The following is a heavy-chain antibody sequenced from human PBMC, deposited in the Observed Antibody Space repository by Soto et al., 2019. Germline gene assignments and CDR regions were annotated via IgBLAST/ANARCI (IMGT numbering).Heavy chain of an antibody. J-gene: IGHJ6*04. Sequence: ASVKVSCKASGYTFVNYGISWVRQAPGQGLEWMGWISPSNGNTNYAQKLQGRVTMTTDTSTSTAYMELRSLRSDDTAVYYCARGDTMVRGVTYYYGMDVWGEGTTVTVSS. D-gene: IGHD3-10*01. CDR3: ARGDTMVRGVTYYYGMDV. CDR2: ISPSNGNT. V-gene: IGHV1-18*01. CDR1: GYTFVNYG.